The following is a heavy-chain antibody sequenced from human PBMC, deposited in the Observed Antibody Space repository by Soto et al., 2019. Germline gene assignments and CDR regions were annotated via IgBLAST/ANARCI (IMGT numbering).Heavy chain of an antibody. D-gene: IGHD3-10*01. V-gene: IGHV1-46*03. CDR1: GYTFTSYY. CDR2: INPSGGST. J-gene: IGHJ6*03. CDR3: ARGTMVRGGGGVGYYYYYMDV. Sequence: QVQLVQSGAEVKKPGASVKVSCKASGYTFTSYYMHWVRQAPGQGLEWMGIINPSGGSTSYAQKFQGGATMTRDTSTSTVYMEVSSLRFEDTAVYYCARGTMVRGGGGVGYYYYYMDVWGKGTTVTVSS.